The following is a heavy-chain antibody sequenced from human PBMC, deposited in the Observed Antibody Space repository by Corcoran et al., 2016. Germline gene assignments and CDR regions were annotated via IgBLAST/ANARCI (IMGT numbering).Heavy chain of an antibody. J-gene: IGHJ5*02. Sequence: QLQLQESGPGLVKPSETLSLTCTVSGGSISSSNYYWGWIRQPPGQGLEWIGSFSYSGSTYYHSSLKSRVTISLDTSKNQVSLRLSSVTAADTAVYYCTNNGNWYGVGDHWGQGTLVTVSS. V-gene: IGHV4-39*07. D-gene: IGHD2-8*01. CDR3: TNNGNWYGVGDH. CDR1: GGSISSSNYY. CDR2: FSYSGST.